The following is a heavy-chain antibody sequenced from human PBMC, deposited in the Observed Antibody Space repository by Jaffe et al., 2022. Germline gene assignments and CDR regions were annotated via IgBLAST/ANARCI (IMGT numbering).Heavy chain of an antibody. V-gene: IGHV5-51*03. CDR1: GYSFSNYW. CDR3: VIHYYASGTN. J-gene: IGHJ4*02. Sequence: EVQLVQSGAEVKKPGESLKISCKGSGYSFSNYWIGWVRQMPGKGLEWMGNIYPGDSNTRYSPSFQGHVTISADRSITTAYLQWSNLKASDTAMYYCVIHYYASGTNWGQGTLVTVSS. CDR2: IYPGDSNT. D-gene: IGHD3-10*01.